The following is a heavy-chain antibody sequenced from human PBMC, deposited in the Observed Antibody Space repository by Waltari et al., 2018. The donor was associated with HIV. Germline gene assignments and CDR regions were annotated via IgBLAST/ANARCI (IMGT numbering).Heavy chain of an antibody. D-gene: IGHD1-26*01. V-gene: IGHV3-7*01. CDR3: ARLVYTGSYIDSFDV. J-gene: IGHJ3*01. CDR2: IKEDGTEK. CDR1: GFTFSNYW. Sequence: EVQLVESGGGLVQPGGSLRLSCAASGFTFSNYWMNWVRQTPTKGMEGVANIKEDGTEKYYVDSVKGRFTISRDNARNSLFLQMNSLRVEDTAVYYCARLVYTGSYIDSFDVWGQGTKATVSS.